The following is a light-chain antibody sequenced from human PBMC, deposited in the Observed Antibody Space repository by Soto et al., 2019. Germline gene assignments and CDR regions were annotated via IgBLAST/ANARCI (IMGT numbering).Light chain of an antibody. V-gene: IGKV3-20*01. CDR3: QQYGSTPCART. Sequence: EIVLTQSPGTLSLSPGERATLSCSASQSVSSSYLAWYQQKPGQAPSLLIYGASSRATGIPDRFSGSGSGTDFTLTISRLEPEDFAVYYCQQYGSTPCARTCGGGTKVESK. J-gene: IGKJ4*01. CDR1: QSVSSSY. CDR2: GAS.